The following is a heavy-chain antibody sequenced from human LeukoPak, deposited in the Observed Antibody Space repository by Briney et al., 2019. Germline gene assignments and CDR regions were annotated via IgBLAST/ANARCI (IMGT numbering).Heavy chain of an antibody. CDR1: GFTFSSYA. V-gene: IGHV3-30-3*01. D-gene: IGHD3-22*01. J-gene: IGHJ6*02. Sequence: GGSLRLSCAASGFTFSSYAMHWVRQAPGKGLEWVAGISYDGSNKYYADSVKGRFTISRDNSKNTLYLQMNSLRAEDTAVYYCARVLIVVGRRYGMDVWGQGTTVTVSS. CDR3: ARVLIVVGRRYGMDV. CDR2: ISYDGSNK.